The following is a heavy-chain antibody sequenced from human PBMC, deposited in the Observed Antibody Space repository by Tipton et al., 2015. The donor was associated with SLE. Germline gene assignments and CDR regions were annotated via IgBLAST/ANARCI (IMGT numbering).Heavy chain of an antibody. CDR1: GGSFSVEY. CDR2: INHGASR. V-gene: IGHV4-34*01. CDR3: ARDGSSGWYGGFDY. Sequence: TLSLTCDVYGGSFSVEYWSWIRQPPGKGLEWIGEINHGASRNYNPSFMSRVTISVDTSKNQLSLKLTSVTAADAAVYYCARDGSSGWYGGFDYWGQGTLVTVSS. J-gene: IGHJ4*02. D-gene: IGHD6-19*01.